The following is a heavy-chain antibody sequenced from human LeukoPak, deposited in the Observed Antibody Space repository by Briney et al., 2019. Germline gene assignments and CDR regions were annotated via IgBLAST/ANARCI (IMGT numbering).Heavy chain of an antibody. CDR1: GGSISSYY. CDR2: IYTSGST. CDR3: ARDHDSSCWFDP. V-gene: IGHV4-4*07. J-gene: IGHJ5*02. Sequence: SETLSLTCTVSGGSISSYYWSWIRQPAGKGLEWIGRIYTSGSTNYNPSLKSRVTMSVDTSRNQFSLKLSSVTAADTAVYYCARDHDSSCWFDPWGQGTLVTVSS. D-gene: IGHD6-6*01.